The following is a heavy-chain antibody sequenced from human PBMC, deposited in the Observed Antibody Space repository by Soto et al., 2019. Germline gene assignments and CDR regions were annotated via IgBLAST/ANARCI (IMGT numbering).Heavy chain of an antibody. CDR3: ARLQGYCSSTSCYGYYCGMDV. J-gene: IGHJ6*02. V-gene: IGHV4-59*01. CDR1: GGSISSYY. CDR2: IYYSGST. D-gene: IGHD2-2*01. Sequence: SETLSLTCTVSGGSISSYYWSWIRQPPGKGLEWIGYIYYSGSTNYNPSLKSRVTISVDTSKNQFSLKLSSVTAADTAVYYCARLQGYCSSTSCYGYYCGMDVWGQGTTVTVSS.